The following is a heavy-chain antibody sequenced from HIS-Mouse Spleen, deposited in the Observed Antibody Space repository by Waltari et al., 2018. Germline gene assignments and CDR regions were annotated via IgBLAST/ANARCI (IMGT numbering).Heavy chain of an antibody. Sequence: QLQLQESGPGLVKPSETLSLTCTVSGGSISRSIYYWGWIRQPPGKGLEWIGSTDYSGSTYYNPSLKSRVTISVDTSKNQFSLKLSSVTAADTAVYYCAREIPYSSSWYDWYFDLWGRGTLVTVSS. CDR1: GGSISRSIYY. J-gene: IGHJ2*01. V-gene: IGHV4-39*07. D-gene: IGHD6-13*01. CDR2: TDYSGST. CDR3: AREIPYSSSWYDWYFDL.